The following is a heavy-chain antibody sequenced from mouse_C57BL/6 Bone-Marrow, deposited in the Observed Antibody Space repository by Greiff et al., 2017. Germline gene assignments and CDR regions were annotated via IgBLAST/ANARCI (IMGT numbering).Heavy chain of an antibody. J-gene: IGHJ1*03. D-gene: IGHD1-1*01. CDR3: ATRYYGSSYWYFDV. CDR1: GYTFTTYP. V-gene: IGHV1-47*01. Sequence: QVQLKQSGAELVKPGASVKMSCKASGYTFTTYPIEWMKQNHGKSLEWIGNFHPYNDDTKYNEKFKGKATLTVEKSSSTVYLELSRLTSDDSAVYYCATRYYGSSYWYFDVWGTGTTVTVSS. CDR2: FHPYNDDT.